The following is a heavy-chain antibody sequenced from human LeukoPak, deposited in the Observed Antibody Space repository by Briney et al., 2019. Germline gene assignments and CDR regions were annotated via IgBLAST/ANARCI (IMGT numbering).Heavy chain of an antibody. J-gene: IGHJ5*02. CDR1: GFTFSSYW. CDR3: ARDYTGYFP. CDR2: IKTDGSEK. V-gene: IGHV3-7*03. Sequence: GGSLRLSCEASGFTFSSYWMSRVRQAPGKGLEWVANIKTDGSEKYYVDSVKGRFTISRDNAKNSLYLQMNSLRAEDTAVYYCARDYTGYFPWGQGTLVIVSS. D-gene: IGHD3-9*01.